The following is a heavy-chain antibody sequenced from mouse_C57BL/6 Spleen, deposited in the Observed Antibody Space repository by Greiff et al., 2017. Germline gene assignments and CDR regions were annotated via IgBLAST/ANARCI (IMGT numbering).Heavy chain of an antibody. D-gene: IGHD4-1*01. V-gene: IGHV1-69*01. CDR1: GYTFTSYW. CDR2: IDPSDSYT. CDR3: AKELLTGNWYFGV. Sequence: QVQLQQPGAELVMPGASVKLSCKASGYTFTSYWMHWVKQRPGQGLEWIGEIDPSDSYTNYNQKFKGKSTLTVDKSSSTAYMQLSSLTSEDSAVYYCAKELLTGNWYFGVWGTGTTVTVSS. J-gene: IGHJ1*03.